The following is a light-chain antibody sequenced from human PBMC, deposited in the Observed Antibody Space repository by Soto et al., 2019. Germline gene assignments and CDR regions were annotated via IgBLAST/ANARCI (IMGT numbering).Light chain of an antibody. Sequence: QSVLTQPPSASGFPGQSVTISCTGTSSDVGYYDYVSWYQQHPGKAPKLVIYHVTYRPSGVSNRYSGSKSGNSASLTISGLQADDEADYYCCSLTTSHTYVFGSGTKVTVL. CDR1: SSDVGYYDY. V-gene: IGLV2-14*01. CDR2: HVT. J-gene: IGLJ1*01. CDR3: CSLTTSHTYV.